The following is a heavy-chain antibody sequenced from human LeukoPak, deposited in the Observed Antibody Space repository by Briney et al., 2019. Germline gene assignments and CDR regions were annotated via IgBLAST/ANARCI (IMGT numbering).Heavy chain of an antibody. D-gene: IGHD2-2*01. V-gene: IGHV1-2*02. CDR1: GYTFTGYY. CDR3: ARLRYCSSTSCFDY. J-gene: IGHJ4*02. Sequence: ASVKVSCKASGYTFTGYYMHWVRQAPGQGLEWMGWINPNGGGTNYAQKFQGRVTMTRDTSISTAYMELSRLRSDDTAVYYCARLRYCSSTSCFDYWGQGTLVTVSS. CDR2: INPNGGGT.